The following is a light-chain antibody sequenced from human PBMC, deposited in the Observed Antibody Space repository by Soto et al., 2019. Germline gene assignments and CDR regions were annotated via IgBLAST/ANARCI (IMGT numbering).Light chain of an antibody. CDR2: DAS. CDR3: QQRSSWPLT. V-gene: IGKV3-11*01. CDR1: QSISSY. J-gene: IGKJ4*01. Sequence: EIVLTQSPATLSLSPGERATLSCRASQSISSYLAWYQQKPGQAPRLLIYDASNRATGIPARFSCSGSGAAFTLTISSREPEDFAVYYCQQRSSWPLTFGGGTKVEIK.